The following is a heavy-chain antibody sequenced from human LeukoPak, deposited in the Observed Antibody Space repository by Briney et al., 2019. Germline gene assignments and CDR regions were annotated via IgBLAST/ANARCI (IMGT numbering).Heavy chain of an antibody. D-gene: IGHD3-22*01. Sequence: SQTLSLTCTVSGGSISSGSYYWSWNRQPAGKGLEWIGRIYTSGSTNYNPSLKSRVTISVDTSKNQFSLKLSSVTAADTAVYYCARNYYDSSVDYYGMDVWGQGTTVTVSS. CDR1: GGSISSGSYY. J-gene: IGHJ6*02. V-gene: IGHV4-61*02. CDR3: ARNYYDSSVDYYGMDV. CDR2: IYTSGST.